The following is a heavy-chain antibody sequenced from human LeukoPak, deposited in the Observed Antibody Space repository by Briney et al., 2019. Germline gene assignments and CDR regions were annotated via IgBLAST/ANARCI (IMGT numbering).Heavy chain of an antibody. V-gene: IGHV1-18*01. Sequence: GASVKVSCKASGYTFTSYGISWVRQAPGQGLEWMGWISAYNGNTNYAQKLQGRVTMTRDTSISTAYMELSRLRSDDTAVYYCARATGDYGDFLFDYWGQGTLVTVSS. J-gene: IGHJ4*02. D-gene: IGHD4-17*01. CDR2: ISAYNGNT. CDR3: ARATGDYGDFLFDY. CDR1: GYTFTSYG.